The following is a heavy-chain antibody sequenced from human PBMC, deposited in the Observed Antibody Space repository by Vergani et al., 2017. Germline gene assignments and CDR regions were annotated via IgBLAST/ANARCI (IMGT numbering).Heavy chain of an antibody. J-gene: IGHJ4*02. CDR3: ARGSRAAGYGGPDS. CDR2: ICHTEDT. V-gene: IGHV4-4*03. CDR1: GDSISSNNC. Sequence: QVQLQESGPGLVKPPGTLSLTCAVSGDSISSNNCWTWVRQPPGKGLEWIGEICHTEDTKYSPSLKSRVTVSVDESRNLFSLRLNSVTAADTAVYYCARGSRAAGYGGPDSWGQGTRVTVSS. D-gene: IGHD6-13*01.